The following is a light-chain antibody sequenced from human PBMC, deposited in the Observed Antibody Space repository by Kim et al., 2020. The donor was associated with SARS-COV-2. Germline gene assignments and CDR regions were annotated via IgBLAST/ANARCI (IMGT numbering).Light chain of an antibody. J-gene: IGLJ1*01. CDR2: DVS. CDR1: SSDVGGYNY. V-gene: IGLV2-14*03. CDR3: SSYTSSSTYV. Sequence: QAITLYCTGTSSDVGGYNYVSWYQKHPGKAPKLMIYDVSNRPSGVSNRFSGSKSGNTASLTISGLQAEDEADYYCSSYTSSSTYVFGTGTKVTVL.